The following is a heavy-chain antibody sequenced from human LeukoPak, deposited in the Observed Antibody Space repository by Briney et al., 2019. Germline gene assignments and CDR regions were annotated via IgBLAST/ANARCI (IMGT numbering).Heavy chain of an antibody. J-gene: IGHJ4*02. CDR1: GGTFSSYA. Sequence: ASVKVSCKASGGTFSSYAISWVRQAPGQGLEWMGRTIPILGIANYAQKFQGRVTITADKSTSTAYMELSSLRSEDTAVYYCARGSAVAGTGPTDYWGQGTLVTVSS. CDR3: ARGSAVAGTGPTDY. V-gene: IGHV1-69*04. CDR2: TIPILGIA. D-gene: IGHD6-19*01.